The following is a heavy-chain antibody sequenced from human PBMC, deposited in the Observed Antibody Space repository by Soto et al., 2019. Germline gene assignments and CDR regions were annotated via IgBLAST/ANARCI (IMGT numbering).Heavy chain of an antibody. V-gene: IGHV1-58*02. CDR1: GSGFISSG. CDR2: IVVASGQT. J-gene: IGHJ6*02. Sequence: VASVKVSCKASGSGFISSGIQWVRRAHGQRLEWIGWIVVASGQTNYAQNFRGRVAITRDTSTATAYIELTGLTSEDTAVYFCSADRPDIGVGWWVWGQGTTVTVSS. CDR3: SADRPDIGVGWWV. D-gene: IGHD2-15*01.